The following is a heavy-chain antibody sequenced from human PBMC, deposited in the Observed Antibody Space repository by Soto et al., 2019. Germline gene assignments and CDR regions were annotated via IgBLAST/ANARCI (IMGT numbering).Heavy chain of an antibody. CDR3: ARLGYSYGAYFDY. V-gene: IGHV4-39*01. CDR2: IYYSGST. Sequence: QLQLQESGPGLVKPSETLSLTCTVSGGSISSSSYYWGWIRQPPGKGLEWIGSIYYSGSTYYNPSLKSRVTISVDTSKNQCSLKLSSVTAADTAVYYCARLGYSYGAYFDYWGQGTLVTVSS. J-gene: IGHJ4*02. CDR1: GGSISSSSYY. D-gene: IGHD5-18*01.